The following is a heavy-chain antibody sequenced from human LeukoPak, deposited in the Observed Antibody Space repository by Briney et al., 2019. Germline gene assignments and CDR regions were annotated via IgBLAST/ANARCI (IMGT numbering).Heavy chain of an antibody. D-gene: IGHD4-17*01. Sequence: SETLSLTCTVSGGSISSGGYYWSWIRQHPGKGLEWIGYIYYSGSTYYNPSLKSRVTMSVDTSKNQFSLKLSSVTAADTAVYYCARDKGGDYPYYYYYMDVWGKGTTVTVS. CDR1: GGSISSGGYY. J-gene: IGHJ6*03. CDR2: IYYSGST. V-gene: IGHV4-31*03. CDR3: ARDKGGDYPYYYYYMDV.